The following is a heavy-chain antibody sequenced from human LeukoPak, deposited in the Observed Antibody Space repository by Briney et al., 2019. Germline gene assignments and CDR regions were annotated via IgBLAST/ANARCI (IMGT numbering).Heavy chain of an antibody. D-gene: IGHD2-8*01. J-gene: IGHJ4*02. CDR2: INPNSGGT. CDR3: ARDFSPGFCCTNTVATGTY. CDR1: GYTFTGYY. V-gene: IGHV1-2*02. Sequence: ASVKVSCKASGYTFTGYYMHWVRQAPGQGLEWMGWINPNSGGTNYAQKFQGRVTMTRDTSISTAYMELSRLRSDDTAVYYCARDFSPGFCCTNTVATGTYWGKGTLVTVPS.